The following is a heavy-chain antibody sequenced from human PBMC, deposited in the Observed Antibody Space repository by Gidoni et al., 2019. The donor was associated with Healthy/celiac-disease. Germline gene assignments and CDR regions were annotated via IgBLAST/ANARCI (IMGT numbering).Heavy chain of an antibody. CDR2: INPSGGST. V-gene: IGHV1-46*03. D-gene: IGHD2-8*01. CDR1: VYTFTSYY. J-gene: IGHJ6*03. Sequence: QVQLVQSGAEVKKPGASVKVSCEASVYTFTSYYTHLLRRAPGQGLEWMGIINPSGGSTSYEQKYQGRGTITRDTSTSTVYMELSSLRSEDTAVYYCARDFEPRCTNGVCYTGGGYYNMDVWGKGTTVTVSS. CDR3: ARDFEPRCTNGVCYTGGGYYNMDV.